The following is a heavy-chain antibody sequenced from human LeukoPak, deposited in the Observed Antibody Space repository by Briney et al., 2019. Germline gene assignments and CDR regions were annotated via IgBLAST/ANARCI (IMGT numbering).Heavy chain of an antibody. CDR2: VKSDGSNP. J-gene: IGHJ4*02. Sequence: PGGSLRLSCAASRFSFSNYWMHWVRQAPGKGLVWVSRVKSDGSNPSYADSVKGRFTISRDNAEKMLYLQMNTLGAEDTAVYYCARDIVSGSGSLDYWGQGTLVTVSS. V-gene: IGHV3-74*01. CDR1: RFSFSNYW. D-gene: IGHD3-10*01. CDR3: ARDIVSGSGSLDY.